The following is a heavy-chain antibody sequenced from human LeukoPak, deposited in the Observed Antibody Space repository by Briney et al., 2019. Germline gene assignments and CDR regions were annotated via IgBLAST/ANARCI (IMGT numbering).Heavy chain of an antibody. CDR1: GYTFTSYG. Sequence: ASVKVSCKASGYTFTSYGISWVRQAPGQGLEWMGWISAYNGNTNYAQKLQGRVTMTTDTSTSTAYMELRSLGSDDTAVHYCATDTIPTGDIVVVPAAPGDYWGQGTLVTVSS. J-gene: IGHJ4*02. CDR2: ISAYNGNT. CDR3: ATDTIPTGDIVVVPAAPGDY. D-gene: IGHD2-2*01. V-gene: IGHV1-18*01.